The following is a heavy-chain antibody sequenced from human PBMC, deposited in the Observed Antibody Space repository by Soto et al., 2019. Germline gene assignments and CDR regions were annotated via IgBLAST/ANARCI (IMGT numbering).Heavy chain of an antibody. CDR2: ISGSGGST. CDR3: ANFLFVGFDY. J-gene: IGHJ4*02. Sequence: GGSMRLSCADSGFTFSSYAMSWVRQAPGKGLEWVSAISGSGGSTYYADSVKGRFTISRDNSKNTLYLQMNSLRAEDTAVYYCANFLFVGFDYWGQGTLVTVSS. D-gene: IGHD3-10*02. CDR1: GFTFSSYA. V-gene: IGHV3-23*01.